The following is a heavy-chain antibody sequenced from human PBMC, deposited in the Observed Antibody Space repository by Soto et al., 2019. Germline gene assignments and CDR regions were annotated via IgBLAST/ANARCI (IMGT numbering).Heavy chain of an antibody. V-gene: IGHV3-23*01. J-gene: IGHJ6*02. Sequence: GGSLRLSCAASGFTFSSYAMSWVRQAPGKGLEWVSAISGSGGSTYYADSVKGRFTISRDNSKNTLYLQMNSLRAEDTAVYYCAKDGGGYSGYDWALYYYYGMDVWGQGTTVTVSS. CDR1: GFTFSSYA. D-gene: IGHD5-12*01. CDR2: ISGSGGST. CDR3: AKDGGGYSGYDWALYYYYGMDV.